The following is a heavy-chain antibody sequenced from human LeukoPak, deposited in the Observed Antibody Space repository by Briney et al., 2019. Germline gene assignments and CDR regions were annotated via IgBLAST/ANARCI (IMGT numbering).Heavy chain of an antibody. Sequence: GSSVEVFCKASGGTFSSYAISWVRQAPGQGLELMGGIIPFFGTANYAQKFQGRVTITADESTNTAYMELSSLRSEDTAVYYCARPYSSGRAYYYYYMDVWGKGTTVTVSS. D-gene: IGHD6-19*01. V-gene: IGHV1-69*01. CDR1: GGTFSSYA. CDR3: ARPYSSGRAYYYYYMDV. J-gene: IGHJ6*03. CDR2: IIPFFGTA.